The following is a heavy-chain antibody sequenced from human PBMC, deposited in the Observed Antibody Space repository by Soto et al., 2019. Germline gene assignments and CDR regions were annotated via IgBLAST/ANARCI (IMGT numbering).Heavy chain of an antibody. CDR2: ISSSSSAI. CDR1: GFTFSSYS. Sequence: PGGSLRLSCAASGFTFSSYSMNWVRQAPGKGLEWISYISSSSSAIYYADSVKGRFTISRDNAKNSLYLQMNSLRAEDTAVYYWARVESRIASRSGYWGQGTLVTVSS. D-gene: IGHD2-15*01. CDR3: ARVESRIASRSGY. V-gene: IGHV3-48*01. J-gene: IGHJ4*02.